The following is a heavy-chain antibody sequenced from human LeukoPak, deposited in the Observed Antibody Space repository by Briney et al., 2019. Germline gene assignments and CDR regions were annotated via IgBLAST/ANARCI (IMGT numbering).Heavy chain of an antibody. CDR3: ARYTPIVATIGGFDY. D-gene: IGHD5-12*01. J-gene: IGHJ4*02. CDR2: IYHSGST. CDR1: GGSISSSNW. Sequence: PSETLSLTCAVSGGSISSSNWWSWVRQPPGKGLEWIGEIYHSGSTNYNPSLKSRVTISVDKSKNRFSLKLSSVTAADTAVYYCARYTPIVATIGGFDYWGQGTLVTVSS. V-gene: IGHV4-4*02.